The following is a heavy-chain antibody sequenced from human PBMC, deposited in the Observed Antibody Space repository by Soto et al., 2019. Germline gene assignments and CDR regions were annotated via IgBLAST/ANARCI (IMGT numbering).Heavy chain of an antibody. CDR2: INPDNGTT. V-gene: IGHV1-3*01. J-gene: IGHJ3*01. Sequence: QVQLVQSGAEVRKPGASVNISCRASGFSFSDNLINWVRQAPGQSLEWMGWINPDNGTTRYSQTFQGRVTISRHSSASIAYVEVSDLTSEDTAVYFCARDILSVGPRANYDFDVWGQGTMVIVSS. CDR1: GFSFSDNL. CDR3: ARDILSVGPRANYDFDV. D-gene: IGHD2-15*01.